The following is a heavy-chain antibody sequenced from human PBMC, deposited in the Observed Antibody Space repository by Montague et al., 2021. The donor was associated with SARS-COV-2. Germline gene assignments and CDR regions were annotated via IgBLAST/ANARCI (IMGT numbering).Heavy chain of an antibody. D-gene: IGHD3-10*01. Sequence: TLSLTCSVSSGSISTGHHWSWIRQHPMKGLEWIGYIYYSGSTYYIPSFKGRVTISIDTAKNQFSLELTSMTAADTAVYYCARDHGQWFGELWGHGLDVWGQGTTVIVSS. CDR1: SGSISTGHH. J-gene: IGHJ6*02. V-gene: IGHV4-31*03. CDR3: ARDHGQWFGELWGHGLDV. CDR2: IYYSGST.